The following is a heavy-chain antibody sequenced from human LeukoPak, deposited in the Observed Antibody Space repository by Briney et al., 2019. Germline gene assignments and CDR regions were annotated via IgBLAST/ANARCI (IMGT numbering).Heavy chain of an antibody. J-gene: IGHJ6*03. Sequence: ASVKVSCKACGGTFSSYAISWVRQAPGQGLEWMGGIIPIFGTANYAQKFQGRVTITADESTSTAYMELSSLRSEDTAVYYCARAVTGVVVPAAFDYYYYYMDVWGKGTTVTVSS. CDR2: IIPIFGTA. CDR3: ARAVTGVVVPAAFDYYYYYMDV. V-gene: IGHV1-69*13. D-gene: IGHD2-2*01. CDR1: GGTFSSYA.